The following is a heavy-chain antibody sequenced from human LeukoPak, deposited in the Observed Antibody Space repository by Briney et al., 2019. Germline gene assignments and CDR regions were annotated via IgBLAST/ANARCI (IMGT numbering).Heavy chain of an antibody. CDR3: AREPAGDNSGWYFDY. J-gene: IGHJ4*02. V-gene: IGHV4-59*01. CDR2: IYYSGST. Sequence: SETLSLTCTVSGGSISSYYWSWIRQPPGKGLEWIGYIYYSGSTNYNPSLKSRVTISVDTSKNQFSLKLSSVTAADTAVYYCAREPAGDNSGWYFDYWGQGTLVTVSS. CDR1: GGSISSYY. D-gene: IGHD6-19*01.